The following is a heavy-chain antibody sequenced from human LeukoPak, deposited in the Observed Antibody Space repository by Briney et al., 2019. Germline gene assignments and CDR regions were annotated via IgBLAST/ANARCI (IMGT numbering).Heavy chain of an antibody. CDR1: GGSFSGYY. D-gene: IGHD2-2*01. CDR3: ARLNSSTSTFYYYYYYYMDV. J-gene: IGHJ6*03. CDR2: INHSGST. V-gene: IGHV4-34*01. Sequence: SETLSLTCAVYGGSFSGYYWSWIRQPPGKGLEWIGEINHSGSTNYNPSLKSRVTISVDTSKNQFSLKLSSVTAADTAVYYCARLNSSTSTFYYYYYYYMDVWGKGTTVTISS.